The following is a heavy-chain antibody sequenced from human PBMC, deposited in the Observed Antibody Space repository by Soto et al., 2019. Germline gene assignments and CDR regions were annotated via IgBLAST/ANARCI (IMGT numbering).Heavy chain of an antibody. CDR1: GFTFSTYG. J-gene: IGHJ4*02. D-gene: IGHD5-12*01. CDR2: ISYDGINK. V-gene: IGHV3-30*18. CDR3: AKDQGGYLSVFDY. Sequence: QEQLVESGGGVVQPGRSLRLSCAASGFTFSTYGMHWVRQAPGKGLEWVAVISYDGINKYYADSVKGRFTISRDSSKNTLYLQMNSLRAEDTAIYYCAKDQGGYLSVFDYWGQGTLVTVSS.